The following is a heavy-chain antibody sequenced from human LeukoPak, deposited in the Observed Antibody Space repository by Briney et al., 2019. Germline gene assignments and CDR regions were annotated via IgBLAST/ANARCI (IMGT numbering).Heavy chain of an antibody. Sequence: SETLSLTCTVSGGYISSYCWNWIRQPPGKGLGWIGEINHSESTNYNPSLKSRVTMSVDTSKNQFSLKLSSVTAADTAVYYCARRDHYDTSGYKWGQGTLVTVSS. D-gene: IGHD3-22*01. V-gene: IGHV4-34*01. CDR2: INHSEST. CDR1: GGYISSYC. CDR3: ARRDHYDTSGYK. J-gene: IGHJ4*01.